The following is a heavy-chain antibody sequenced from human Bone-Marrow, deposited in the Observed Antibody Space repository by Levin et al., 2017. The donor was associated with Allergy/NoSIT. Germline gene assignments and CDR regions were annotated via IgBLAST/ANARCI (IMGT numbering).Heavy chain of an antibody. CDR2: ISYSGSNT. V-gene: IGHV3-30*18. CDR3: AKDRQSNYYFDY. Sequence: GGSLRLSCAASGFTFSSFGMHWVRQAPGKGLEWVAVISYSGSNTYYADSMKGRFTISRANSKNTVYLQMNSLRAEDTAVYYCAKDRQSNYYFDYWGQGTLVTVSS. CDR1: GFTFSSFG. J-gene: IGHJ4*02. D-gene: IGHD5-24*01.